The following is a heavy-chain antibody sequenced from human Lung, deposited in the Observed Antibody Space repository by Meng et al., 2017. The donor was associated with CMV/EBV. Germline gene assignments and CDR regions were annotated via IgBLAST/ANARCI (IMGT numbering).Heavy chain of an antibody. CDR3: ALTMYNWFDP. J-gene: IGHJ5*02. Sequence: GSLRLSXTVSGGSMGRGTYHWAWIRQPPGKGLEWIGSIYYSGTTYYNPSLKSRVTISGDTSKNQFYLSLHSLTAADTAVYYCALTMYNWFDPWGQGTPVTVSS. D-gene: IGHD3-10*02. CDR2: IYYSGTT. CDR1: GGSMGRGTYH. V-gene: IGHV4-39*07.